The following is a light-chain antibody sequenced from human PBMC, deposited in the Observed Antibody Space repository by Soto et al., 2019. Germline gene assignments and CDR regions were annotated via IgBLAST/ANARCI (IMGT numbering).Light chain of an antibody. J-gene: IGKJ2*01. V-gene: IGKV3-20*01. CDR2: GAS. CDR1: KSVSSNY. Sequence: EIVLTQSPGTLSLSPGERATLSCRASKSVSSNYLAWYQQKPGQAPRLLIYGASRGAAGIPDRFSGSGSGTEFILNISRLEPEDFAVYFWQQDGRSPLFSFGQGTKLEIK. CDR3: QQDGRSPLFS.